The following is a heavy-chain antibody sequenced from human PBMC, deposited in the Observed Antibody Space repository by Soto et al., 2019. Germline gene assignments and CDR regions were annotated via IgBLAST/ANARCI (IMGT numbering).Heavy chain of an antibody. CDR1: GFTFDDYG. CDR3: VRGASLNFDY. J-gene: IGHJ4*02. CDR2: VNWNGGST. V-gene: IGHV3-20*04. Sequence: EVQLVESGGGVLRPGGSLRLSCAASGFTFDDYGMSWARQAPGKGLEWVSGVNWNGGSTGYADSVKGRFTISRDNAKNSLYLQMNSLRAEDTAFYYFVRGASLNFDYWGQGTLVTVSS. D-gene: IGHD1-26*01.